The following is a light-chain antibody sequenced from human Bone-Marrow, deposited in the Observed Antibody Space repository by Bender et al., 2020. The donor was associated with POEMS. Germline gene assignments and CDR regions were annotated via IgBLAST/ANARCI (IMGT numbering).Light chain of an antibody. CDR1: KLGEEY. Sequence: SPELTQPPSVSVSPGQTATITCSGEKLGEEYACWYQQKPGQSPVVVIYQDTKRPSGIPERFSGSTSGNTASLTISGTQTMDEADYYCQSWGSNTAVFGGGTKLTVL. J-gene: IGLJ2*01. CDR2: QDT. V-gene: IGLV3-1*01. CDR3: QSWGSNTAV.